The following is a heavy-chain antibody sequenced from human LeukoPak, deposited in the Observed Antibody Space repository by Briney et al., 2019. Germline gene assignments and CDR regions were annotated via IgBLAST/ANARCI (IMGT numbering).Heavy chain of an antibody. CDR2: ISSSSSYI. CDR3: ARDGDTAMVPDY. V-gene: IGHV3-21*01. CDR1: GFTFSSYS. D-gene: IGHD5-18*01. Sequence: GGSLRLSCAASGFTFSSYSMNWVRQASGKGLEWVSSISSSSSYIYYADSVKGRFTISRDNAKNSLYLQMNSLRAEDTAVYYCARDGDTAMVPDYWGQGTLVTVSS. J-gene: IGHJ4*02.